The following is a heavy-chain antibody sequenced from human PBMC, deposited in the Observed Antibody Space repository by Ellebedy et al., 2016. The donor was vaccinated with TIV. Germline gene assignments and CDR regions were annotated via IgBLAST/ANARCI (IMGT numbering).Heavy chain of an antibody. V-gene: IGHV4-59*01. Sequence: SETLSLXXTVSGGSISSYYWSWIRQPPGKGLEWIGYIYYSGSTNYNPSLKSRVTISVDTSKNQFSLKLSSVTAADTAVYYCARVSRWFGELFFDYWGQGTLVTVSS. CDR2: IYYSGST. J-gene: IGHJ4*02. CDR1: GGSISSYY. D-gene: IGHD3-10*01. CDR3: ARVSRWFGELFFDY.